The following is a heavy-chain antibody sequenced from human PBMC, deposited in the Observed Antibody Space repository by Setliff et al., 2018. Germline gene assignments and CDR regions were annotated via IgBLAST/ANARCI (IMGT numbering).Heavy chain of an antibody. V-gene: IGHV7-4-1*02. CDR1: GYTFTRYA. Sequence: GASVKVSCKASGYTFTRYAMNWVRQAPGQGLEWMGWINTNTGNPTYAQGFTGRFVFSLDTSVSTAYPQISSLKAEDTAVYYCARIVCSSTSCSRFGYWGQGTLVTVPQ. CDR2: INTNTGNP. D-gene: IGHD2-2*01. CDR3: ARIVCSSTSCSRFGY. J-gene: IGHJ4*02.